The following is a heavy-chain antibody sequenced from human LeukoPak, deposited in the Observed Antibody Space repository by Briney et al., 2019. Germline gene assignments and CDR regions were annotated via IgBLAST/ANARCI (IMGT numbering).Heavy chain of an antibody. CDR1: GGSISSYY. D-gene: IGHD3-3*01. CDR2: IYYSGST. CDR3: ARGLSPSTNYDFRDY. J-gene: IGHJ4*02. Sequence: SETLSLTCTVSGGSISSYYWSWIRQPPGKGLEWIGYIYYSGSTNYNPSLKSRVTISVDTSKNQFSLKLSSVTAADTAVYYCARGLSPSTNYDFRDYWGQGTLVTVSS. V-gene: IGHV4-59*01.